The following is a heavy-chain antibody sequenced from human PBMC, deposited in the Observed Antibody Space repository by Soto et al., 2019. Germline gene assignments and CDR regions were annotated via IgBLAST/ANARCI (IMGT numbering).Heavy chain of an antibody. D-gene: IGHD6-6*01. J-gene: IGHJ6*03. CDR2: ISSNGVGT. CDR3: ARRARPDFYYMDV. V-gene: IGHV3-64*01. CDR1: GFTLSSYA. Sequence: HPGGSLRLSCAASGFTLSSYAMDWVRQAPGKGLEYVSGISSNGVGTYYANSVQGRFTISRDNSKNTVYLQMGSLRPEDMAVYYCARRARPDFYYMDVWGKGTTVTVSS.